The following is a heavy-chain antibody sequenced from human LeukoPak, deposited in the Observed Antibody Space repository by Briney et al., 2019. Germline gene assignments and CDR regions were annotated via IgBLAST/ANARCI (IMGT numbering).Heavy chain of an antibody. D-gene: IGHD3-10*01. CDR2: ISSSSSYI. Sequence: GGSLRLSCAASGFTFSSYSMNWVRQAPGKGLEWVSSISSSSSYIYYADSVKGRFTISRDNAKNSLYLQMNSLRAEDTAVYYCARDLLWFGGGMDVWGKGTTVTVSS. CDR3: ARDLLWFGGGMDV. J-gene: IGHJ6*04. V-gene: IGHV3-21*01. CDR1: GFTFSSYS.